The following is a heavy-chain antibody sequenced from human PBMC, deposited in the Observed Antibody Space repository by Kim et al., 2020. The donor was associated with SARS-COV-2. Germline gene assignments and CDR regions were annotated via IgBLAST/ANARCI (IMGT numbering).Heavy chain of an antibody. Sequence: GGSLRLSCAASGFIFSSYEMNWVRQAPGKGLEWVSYISSSGTTIYHADSVKGRFAITRDIAKNSLYLQMNSLRAEDTAVYYCVRSDKAGPTRIHFDYWGQGTLVTVSS. CDR2: ISSSGTTI. V-gene: IGHV3-48*03. D-gene: IGHD2-15*01. CDR3: VRSDKAGPTRIHFDY. CDR1: GFIFSSYE. J-gene: IGHJ4*02.